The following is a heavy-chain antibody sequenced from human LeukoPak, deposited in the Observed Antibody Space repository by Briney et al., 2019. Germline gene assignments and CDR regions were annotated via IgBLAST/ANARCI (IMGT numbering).Heavy chain of an antibody. J-gene: IGHJ4*02. CDR3: ARDLGVAAAGTSPQFDY. CDR1: GYTFTSYG. CDR2: ISAYNGNT. D-gene: IGHD6-13*01. Sequence: ASVKVSCKASGYTFTSYGISWVRQAPGQGLEWRGWISAYNGNTNYAQKLQGRVTMTTDTSTSTAYMELRSLRSDDTAVYYCARDLGVAAAGTSPQFDYWGQGTLVTVSS. V-gene: IGHV1-18*01.